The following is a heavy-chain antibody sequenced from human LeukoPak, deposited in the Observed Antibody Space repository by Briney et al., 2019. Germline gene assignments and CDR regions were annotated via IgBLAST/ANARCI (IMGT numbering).Heavy chain of an antibody. D-gene: IGHD3-9*01. V-gene: IGHV3-23*01. J-gene: IGHJ4*02. CDR2: ITGDGGST. CDR1: GFTFSNYA. CDR3: AKWGDYDVLTGYYVSDY. Sequence: SGGSLRLSCAASGFTFSNYAMSWVRQAPGKGLEWVSAITGDGGSTYYADSVKGRFTISRDNSKNTLYLQMNSLRAEDTAVYYCAKWGDYDVLTGYYVSDYWGQGTLVTVSS.